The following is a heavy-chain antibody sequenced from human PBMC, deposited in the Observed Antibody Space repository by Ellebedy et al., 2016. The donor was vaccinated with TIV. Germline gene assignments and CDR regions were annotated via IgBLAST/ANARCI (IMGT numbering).Heavy chain of an antibody. V-gene: IGHV4-39*01. J-gene: IGHJ5*02. Sequence: MPSETLSLTCTVSGNSITSANFFWGWIRQPPGKGLEWIGSFYHAGTTHYNPSLKSRETISEDTSKNQFSLRLTSVTAADTAVYYCARSRHYCSGGTCYPNWFDPWGQGTLVTVSS. CDR2: FYHAGTT. CDR3: ARSRHYCSGGTCYPNWFDP. D-gene: IGHD2-15*01. CDR1: GNSITSANFF.